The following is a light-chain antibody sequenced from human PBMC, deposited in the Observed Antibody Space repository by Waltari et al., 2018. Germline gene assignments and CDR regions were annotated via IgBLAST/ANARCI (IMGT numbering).Light chain of an antibody. Sequence: QSALTQPASVSGSPGQSITISCTGPSSDVGGYNFVSWYQQHPGKAPKLRVYDVTNPPSGVSNRFSGSKSGNTASLTISGLQAEDEADYYCSSYTSSISVVFGGGTKLTVL. CDR2: DVT. CDR3: SSYTSSISVV. V-gene: IGLV2-14*03. CDR1: SSDVGGYNF. J-gene: IGLJ2*01.